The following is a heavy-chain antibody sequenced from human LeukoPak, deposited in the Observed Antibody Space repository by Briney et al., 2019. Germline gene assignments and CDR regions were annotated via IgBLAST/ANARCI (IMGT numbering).Heavy chain of an antibody. CDR3: ASLKNYYDSSGYLVTDAFDI. Sequence: ASVKVSCKASGYTFTSYYMHWVRQAPGQGLEWMGLINPTGSSTAYAQKFQGRVTMTTDTSTTTAYMELRRLKSDDTAVYYCASLKNYYDSSGYLVTDAFDIWGQGTMVTVSS. V-gene: IGHV1-46*01. J-gene: IGHJ3*02. D-gene: IGHD3-22*01. CDR1: GYTFTSYY. CDR2: INPTGSST.